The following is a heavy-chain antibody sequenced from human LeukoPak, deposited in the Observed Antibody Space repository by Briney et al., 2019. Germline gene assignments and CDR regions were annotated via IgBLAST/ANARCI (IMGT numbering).Heavy chain of an antibody. CDR2: IYYSGST. D-gene: IGHD3-16*01. CDR1: GGSISSGDYY. V-gene: IGHV4-30-4*01. J-gene: IGHJ4*02. Sequence: SETLSLTCTVSGGSISSGDYYWSWIRQPPGKGLEWIGYIYYSGSTYYNPSLKSRVTISVDTSKNQFSLKLSSVTAADTAVYYCARAPPSPGGYYFDYWGQGTLVTVSS. CDR3: ARAPPSPGGYYFDY.